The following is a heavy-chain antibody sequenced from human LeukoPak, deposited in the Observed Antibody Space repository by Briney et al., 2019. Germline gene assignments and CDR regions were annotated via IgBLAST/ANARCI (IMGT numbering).Heavy chain of an antibody. Sequence: PGGSLRLSCAASGFTFNSYAVSWVRQAPGKGLECVSLISTGGGSTYYADSVKGRFTISRDNSKNILYLQMNTLRAEDTAVYYCAKGLLYSGSYYGDNFDFWGQGTLVTVSS. CDR2: ISTGGGST. V-gene: IGHV3-23*01. CDR1: GFTFNSYA. CDR3: AKGLLYSGSYYGDNFDF. D-gene: IGHD1-26*01. J-gene: IGHJ4*02.